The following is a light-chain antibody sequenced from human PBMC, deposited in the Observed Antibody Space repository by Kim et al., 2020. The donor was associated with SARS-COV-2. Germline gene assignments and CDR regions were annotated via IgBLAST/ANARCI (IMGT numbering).Light chain of an antibody. CDR1: SSNIGAGYD. V-gene: IGLV1-40*01. CDR3: QSYDSSLSKV. J-gene: IGLJ1*01. CDR2: GNS. Sequence: GQRVTISGTGSSSNIGAGYDVQWYQQLPGAAPKLLIYGNSNRPSGVPDRFSGSKSGTSASLAITGLQAEDEADYYCQSYDSSLSKVFGTGTKVTVL.